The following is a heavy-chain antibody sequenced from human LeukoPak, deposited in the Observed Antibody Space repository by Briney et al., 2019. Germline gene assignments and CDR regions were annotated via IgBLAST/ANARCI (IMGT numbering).Heavy chain of an antibody. CDR2: ISSSSSYI. Sequence: GGSLRLSCAASGFTFSSYSMNWVRQAPGKGLDSVSSISSSSSYIYYADSVKGRFTISRDNAKNSLYLQMNSLRAEDTAVYYCARAFADGYNSSPFDYWGQGTLVTVSS. D-gene: IGHD5-24*01. V-gene: IGHV3-21*01. CDR3: ARAFADGYNSSPFDY. J-gene: IGHJ4*02. CDR1: GFTFSSYS.